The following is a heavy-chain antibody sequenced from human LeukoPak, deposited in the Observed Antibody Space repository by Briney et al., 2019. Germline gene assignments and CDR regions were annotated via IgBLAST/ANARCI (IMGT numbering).Heavy chain of an antibody. CDR1: GYTFTAYY. V-gene: IGHV1-2*06. CDR3: ARFDTITGTTDS. Sequence: ASVKVSCKASGYTFTAYYMYWVRQAPGQGLEWMGRINPNSGGTKYAQNFQGRVTMTRDTSISTAYMELSRLRSDDTAVYYCARFDTITGTTDSWGQGTLVTVSS. D-gene: IGHD1-7*01. J-gene: IGHJ4*02. CDR2: INPNSGGT.